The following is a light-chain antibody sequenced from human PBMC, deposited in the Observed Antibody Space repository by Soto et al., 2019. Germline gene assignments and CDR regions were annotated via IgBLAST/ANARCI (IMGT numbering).Light chain of an antibody. V-gene: IGKV3-20*01. CDR1: QSVSSNN. J-gene: IGKJ3*01. CDR2: GAS. Sequence: EIVLTQSPGTLSLSPGERATLSCRASQSVSSNNLAWYQHRPGQAPRVVIYGASTRATGIPERFSGSGSGTDFTLTISRLEPEDFAVYYCQQYGRSPFTFGPGTKLDIK. CDR3: QQYGRSPFT.